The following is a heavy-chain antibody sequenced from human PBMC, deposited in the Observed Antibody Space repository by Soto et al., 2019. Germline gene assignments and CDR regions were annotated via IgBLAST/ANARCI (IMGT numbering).Heavy chain of an antibody. J-gene: IGHJ4*02. CDR1: GYTFTSYG. V-gene: IGHV1-18*01. D-gene: IGHD3-10*01. CDR2: ISAYNGNT. Sequence: QVQLVQSGAEVKKAGASVKVSCKASGYTFTSYGISWVRQAPGQGLEWMGWISAYNGNTNYAQKLQGRVTMTTDTSTSTAYMELRSLRSDYTAVYYCARAMVRGVIITPNFDYWGQGTLVTVSS. CDR3: ARAMVRGVIITPNFDY.